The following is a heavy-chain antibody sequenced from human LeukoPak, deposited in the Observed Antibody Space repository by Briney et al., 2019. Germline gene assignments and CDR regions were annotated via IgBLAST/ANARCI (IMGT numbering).Heavy chain of an antibody. CDR1: GGSISSSSYY. V-gene: IGHV4-39*07. Sequence: KPSETLSLTCTVSGGSISSSSYYWGWIRQPPGKGLEWIGSIYYSGSTYYNPSLKSRVTISVDTSKNQFSLKLSSVTAADTAVYYCARGGNTLKRITMIVVVPSWFDPWGQGTLVTVSS. CDR3: ARGGNTLKRITMIVVVPSWFDP. CDR2: IYYSGST. D-gene: IGHD3-22*01. J-gene: IGHJ5*02.